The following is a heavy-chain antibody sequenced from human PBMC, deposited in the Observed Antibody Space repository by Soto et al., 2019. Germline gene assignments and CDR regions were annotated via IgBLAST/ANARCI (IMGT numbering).Heavy chain of an antibody. CDR1: GGSMSNYY. D-gene: IGHD6-13*01. Sequence: SETLSLTCTVSGGSMSNYYWSWIRQPPGKGLEWIGFIYYTGSNTYSPSLKSRVTISLDTSKNRFSLKLSSVTAADTAVYYCARRDGSSWYGIDYWGQGTVVTVSS. J-gene: IGHJ4*01. CDR2: IYYTGSN. CDR3: ARRDGSSWYGIDY. V-gene: IGHV4-59*08.